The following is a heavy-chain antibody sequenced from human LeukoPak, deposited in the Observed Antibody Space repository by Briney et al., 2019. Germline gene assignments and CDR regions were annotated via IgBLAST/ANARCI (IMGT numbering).Heavy chain of an antibody. CDR3: ARSGFGSGISFDL. CDR1: GYTFTSYD. Sequence: ASVKVSCKASGYTFTSYDINWVRQAPGQGLEWMGWMNPNSGDTGYPQKFQGGVTMTRDTSITTAYMELSSLRSEDTAVYYCARSGFGSGISFDLWGQGTLVTVSS. CDR2: MNPNSGDT. D-gene: IGHD3-10*01. V-gene: IGHV1-8*01. J-gene: IGHJ5*02.